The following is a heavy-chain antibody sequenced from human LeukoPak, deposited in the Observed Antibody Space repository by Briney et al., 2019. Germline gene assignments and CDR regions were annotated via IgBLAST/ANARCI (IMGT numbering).Heavy chain of an antibody. CDR3: ARDRSTVTTGWFDP. Sequence: GGSLRLSCAASGFTFSNYAMSWVRQAPGKGLEWVSSINGRGGSTYYADSVKGRFTISRDNAKNSLYLQMNSLRAEDTAVYYCARDRSTVTTGWFDPWGQGTLVTVSS. CDR1: GFTFSNYA. V-gene: IGHV3-23*01. D-gene: IGHD4-17*01. J-gene: IGHJ5*02. CDR2: INGRGGST.